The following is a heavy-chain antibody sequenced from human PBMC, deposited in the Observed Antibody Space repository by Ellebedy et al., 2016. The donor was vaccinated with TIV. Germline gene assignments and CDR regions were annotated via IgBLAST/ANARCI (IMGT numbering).Heavy chain of an antibody. D-gene: IGHD6-19*01. CDR1: GGSISSSSYY. J-gene: IGHJ4*02. CDR3: ARLRSPQYSSGWLFDY. Sequence: SETLSLXCTVSGGSISSSSYYWGWIRQPPGKGLEWIGSIYYSGRTYYNPSLKSRVIISVDTSKNQFSLRLTSVTATDTAVYYCARLRSPQYSSGWLFDYWGQGTLVTASS. CDR2: IYYSGRT. V-gene: IGHV4-39*01.